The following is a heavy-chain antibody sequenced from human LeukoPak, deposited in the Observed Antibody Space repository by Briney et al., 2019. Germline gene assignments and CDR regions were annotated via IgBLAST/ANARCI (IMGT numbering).Heavy chain of an antibody. V-gene: IGHV3-48*01. CDR2: ISGSSRTI. Sequence: PGGSLRLSCAASGFTFSSYGMNWVRQAPGKGLEWVSYISGSSRTIYYADSVKGRFTISRDNAKNSLYLQMNSLRAEDTAVYYCGSTGDYYGSGSYYKDYYYGMDVWGQGTTVTVSS. CDR3: GSTGDYYGSGSYYKDYYYGMDV. J-gene: IGHJ6*02. D-gene: IGHD3-10*01. CDR1: GFTFSSYG.